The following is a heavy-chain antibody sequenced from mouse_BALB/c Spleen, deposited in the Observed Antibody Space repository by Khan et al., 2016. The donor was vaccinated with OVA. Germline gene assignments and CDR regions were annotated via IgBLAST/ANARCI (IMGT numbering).Heavy chain of an antibody. CDR3: ARPPITTVVATSYWFFDV. J-gene: IGHJ1*01. V-gene: IGHV5-9-3*01. CDR2: ISSGGDYT. D-gene: IGHD1-1*01. Sequence: EVQLVESGGGLVKPGGSLKLSCAASGFTFSSYAMSWVRQTPEKRLDWVATISSGGDYTYYTDSVKGRFTISRENAKNTLYLQMSSLRSEDTAMYYCARPPITTVVATSYWFFDVWGAGTTVTVSS. CDR1: GFTFSSYA.